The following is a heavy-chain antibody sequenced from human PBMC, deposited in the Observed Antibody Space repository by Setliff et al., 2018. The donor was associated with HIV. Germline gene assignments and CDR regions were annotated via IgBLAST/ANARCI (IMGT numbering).Heavy chain of an antibody. V-gene: IGHV4-61*08. CDR1: GDSITSGGYY. CDR2: INHSGST. Sequence: SETLSLTCTVSGDSITSGGYYWSWIRQPPGKGLEWIEEINHSGSTNYNPSLKSRVTISVDTSKNQFSLKLSSVTAADTAVYYCARVSDLDYGDYSNYYYMDVWGKGTTVTVS. J-gene: IGHJ6*03. CDR3: ARVSDLDYGDYSNYYYMDV. D-gene: IGHD4-17*01.